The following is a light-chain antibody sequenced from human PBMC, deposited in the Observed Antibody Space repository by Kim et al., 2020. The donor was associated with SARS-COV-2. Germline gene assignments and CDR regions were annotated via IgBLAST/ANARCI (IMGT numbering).Light chain of an antibody. J-gene: IGLJ2*01. CDR3: SSYTSRVV. CDR2: DVS. Sequence: QSALTQPASVSGSPGQSITISCTGTSSDVGGYNYVSWYQQHPGKAPKLMIYDVSNRPSGVSNRFSGSKSGNTASLTISGLQAGDEADYYCSSYTSRVVFGGGTQLTVL. CDR1: SSDVGGYNY. V-gene: IGLV2-14*03.